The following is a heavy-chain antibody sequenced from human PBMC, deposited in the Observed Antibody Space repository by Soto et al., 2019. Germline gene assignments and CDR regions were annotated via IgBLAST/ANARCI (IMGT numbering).Heavy chain of an antibody. CDR2: ISAYSGKA. CDR3: ARVDFGSPGELDY. Sequence: ASVKVSCKASGYTFTSYAMHWVRQAPGQRLEWMGWISAYSGKANYVQNLQGRVTMTTDTSTDTAYMELRSLRSDDTAVYYCARVDFGSPGELDYWGQGTLVTVSS. D-gene: IGHD1-26*01. J-gene: IGHJ4*02. V-gene: IGHV1-18*01. CDR1: GYTFTSYA.